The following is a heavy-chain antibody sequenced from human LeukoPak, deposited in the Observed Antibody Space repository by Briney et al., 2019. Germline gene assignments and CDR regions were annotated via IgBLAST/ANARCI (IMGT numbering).Heavy chain of an antibody. V-gene: IGHV1-69*13. CDR3: ASAPRIKYYYYYGMDV. CDR2: IIPIFGTA. J-gene: IGHJ6*04. CDR1: GGTFSSYA. Sequence: SVKVSCKASGGTFSSYAISWVRQAPGQGLECMGGIIPIFGTANYAQKFQGRVTITADESTSTAYMELSSLRSEGTAVYYCASAPRIKYYYYYGMDVWGKGTTVTVSS.